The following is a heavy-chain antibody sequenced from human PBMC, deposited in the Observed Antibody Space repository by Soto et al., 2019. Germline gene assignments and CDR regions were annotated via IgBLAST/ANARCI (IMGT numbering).Heavy chain of an antibody. CDR1: GFTFSSYA. CDR2: ISGSGGGT. D-gene: IGHD6-13*01. V-gene: IGHV3-23*01. Sequence: GGSLRLSGAASGFTFSSYAMSWVRQAPGKGLEWVSAISGSGGGTYYADSVKGRFTISRDNSKNTLYLQMNSLRAEDTAVYYCAKGEVYSSSWYLGWYFDLWGRGTLVTVSS. CDR3: AKGEVYSSSWYLGWYFDL. J-gene: IGHJ2*01.